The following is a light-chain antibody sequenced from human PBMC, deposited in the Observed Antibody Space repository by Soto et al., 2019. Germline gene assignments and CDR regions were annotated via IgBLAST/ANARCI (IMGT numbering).Light chain of an antibody. CDR3: QQYDSSPLT. V-gene: IGKV3-20*01. J-gene: IGKJ4*01. CDR2: GAS. CDR1: QSVSSSY. Sequence: EIVLTQSPGTLSLSPGERATLSCRASQSVSSSYLAWYQQKPGQAPRLLIYGASSRATGIPCRFSGSGSGTDFTLTISRLEPEDFAVYYCQQYDSSPLTFGGGTKVEIK.